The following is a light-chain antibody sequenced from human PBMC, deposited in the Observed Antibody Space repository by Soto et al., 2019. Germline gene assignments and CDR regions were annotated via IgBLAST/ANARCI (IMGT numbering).Light chain of an antibody. V-gene: IGKV1-39*01. CDR3: QQSYSRPRT. Sequence: DIQLAQSPSCLCACVGDRVTVSCRASQSISPYLNWYQQKPGKAANILIYTKSNLESGVPSRFSGSGSGTDFTLTINSLQPEDFATYFCQQSYSRPRTFGQGTKVEIK. CDR2: TKS. J-gene: IGKJ1*01. CDR1: QSISPY.